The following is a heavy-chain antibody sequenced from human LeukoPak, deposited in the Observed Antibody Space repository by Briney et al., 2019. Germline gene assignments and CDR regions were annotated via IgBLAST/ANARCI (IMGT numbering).Heavy chain of an antibody. Sequence: PSETLSLTCAVYGGSFSGYYWSWIRQPPGKGLEWIGEINHSGSTNYNPSLRSRVTISVDTSKNQFSLKLSSVTAADTAVYYCARGTMTTVTYYFDYWGQGTLVTVSS. D-gene: IGHD4-17*01. CDR2: INHSGST. CDR3: ARGTMTTVTYYFDY. CDR1: GGSFSGYY. V-gene: IGHV4-34*01. J-gene: IGHJ4*02.